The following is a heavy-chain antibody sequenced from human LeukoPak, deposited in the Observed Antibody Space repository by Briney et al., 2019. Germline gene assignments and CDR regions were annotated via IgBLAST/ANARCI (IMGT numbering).Heavy chain of an antibody. J-gene: IGHJ4*02. Sequence: GGSLRLSCAASGFTFSSYSMNWVRQAPGKGLEWVSSISSSSSYIYYADSMKGRFTISRDNAKNSLYLQMNSLRAEDTAVYYCARDSGSSTYYYGSGSYLDWGQGTLVTVSS. CDR2: ISSSSSYI. V-gene: IGHV3-21*01. CDR3: ARDSGSSTYYYGSGSYLD. D-gene: IGHD3-10*01. CDR1: GFTFSSYS.